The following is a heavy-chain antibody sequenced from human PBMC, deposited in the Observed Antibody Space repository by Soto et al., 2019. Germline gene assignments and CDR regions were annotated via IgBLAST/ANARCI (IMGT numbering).Heavy chain of an antibody. V-gene: IGHV1-69*02. CDR2: IIPILGIA. CDR1: GGTFSSYT. D-gene: IGHD6-13*01. Sequence: QVQLVQSGAEVKKPGSSVKVSCKASGGTFSSYTISWVRQAPGHGLEWMGSIIPILGIANYAQKFQGRVTITADKSTSTAYMELSSLRSEDTAVYYCAGIQGVAAAGTDYYYMDVWGKGTTVTVSS. CDR3: AGIQGVAAAGTDYYYMDV. J-gene: IGHJ6*03.